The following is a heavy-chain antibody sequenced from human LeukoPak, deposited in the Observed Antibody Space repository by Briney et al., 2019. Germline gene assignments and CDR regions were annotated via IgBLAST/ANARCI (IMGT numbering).Heavy chain of an antibody. Sequence: GGSLRLSCAASGFTFSTYAMSWVRQAPGKGLEWVSGITNSGGSTYYAASMKGRITISRDNPKNTLYLQMNSLRAEDTAVYYCARLGEWLVYDAFHIWGQGTMVTVSS. V-gene: IGHV3-23*01. J-gene: IGHJ3*02. CDR1: GFTFSTYA. CDR3: ARLGEWLVYDAFHI. CDR2: ITNSGGST. D-gene: IGHD6-19*01.